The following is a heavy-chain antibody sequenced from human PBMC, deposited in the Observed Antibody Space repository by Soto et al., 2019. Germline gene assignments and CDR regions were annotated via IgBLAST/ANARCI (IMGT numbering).Heavy chain of an antibody. J-gene: IGHJ4*02. Sequence: QFQLVESGGGVVQPGRSLRLSCAASGFIFSSYGMHWVRRAPGKGLEWVAVIWYDGTNKYYADSVKGRFTISRDNSKNTVYLQMDSLRAEDTAVYYCARDILPIDGAAGTTDHWGQGTLVTVSS. D-gene: IGHD6-13*01. V-gene: IGHV3-33*01. CDR3: ARDILPIDGAAGTTDH. CDR2: IWYDGTNK. CDR1: GFIFSSYG.